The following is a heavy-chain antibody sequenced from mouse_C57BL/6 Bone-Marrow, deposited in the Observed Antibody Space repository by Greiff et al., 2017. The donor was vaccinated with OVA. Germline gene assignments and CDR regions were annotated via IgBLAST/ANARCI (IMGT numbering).Heavy chain of an antibody. V-gene: IGHV1-55*01. D-gene: IGHD4-1*01. CDR2: IYPGSGST. Sequence: QVQLQQPGAELVKPGASVKMSCKASGYTFTSYWITWVKQRPGQGLEWIGDIYPGSGSTNYNEKFKSKDTLTVDTSSSTAYMQLSSLTSEDSAVYYCATPPNWDGYYFYYWGQGTTRTVSS. CDR3: ATPPNWDGYYFYY. J-gene: IGHJ2*01. CDR1: GYTFTSYW.